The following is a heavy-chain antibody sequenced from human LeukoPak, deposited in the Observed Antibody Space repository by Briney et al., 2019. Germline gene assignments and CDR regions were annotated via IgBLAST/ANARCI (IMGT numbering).Heavy chain of an antibody. Sequence: GESLKISCKGSGYIFPSYWIVWVRQMPGKGLEWLGSIYPGDSDTRYSPSFQGQVTISADKSISTAYPQWSGLKASDTAMYYCARQGIAVADFDYWGQGTLVTVSS. CDR2: IYPGDSDT. J-gene: IGHJ4*02. D-gene: IGHD6-19*01. CDR3: ARQGIAVADFDY. CDR1: GYIFPSYW. V-gene: IGHV5-51*01.